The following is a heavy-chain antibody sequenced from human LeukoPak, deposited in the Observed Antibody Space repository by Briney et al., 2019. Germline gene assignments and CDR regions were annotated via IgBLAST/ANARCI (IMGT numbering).Heavy chain of an antibody. V-gene: IGHV3-7*01. CDR2: IKEDGSEK. Sequence: GRSLRLSCAASGFTFSTYWMSWVRQAPGKGLEWVANIKEDGSEKYYGDSVKGRFTISRDNAKNSLYLEMNSLRVEDTAMYHCARDSSGYQWGQGTLVTVSS. D-gene: IGHD3-22*01. CDR1: GFTFSTYW. J-gene: IGHJ4*02. CDR3: ARDSSGYQ.